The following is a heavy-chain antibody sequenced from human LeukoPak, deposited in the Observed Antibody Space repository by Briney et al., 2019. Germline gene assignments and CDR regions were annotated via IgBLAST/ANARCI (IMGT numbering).Heavy chain of an antibody. CDR3: ARLSNGYVSWFDP. Sequence: PSETLSLTCTVSYGSISSSSYYWGWIRQPPGKGLEWIGSIYYSGSTYYNPSLRSRVTISVDTSKNQFSLKLSSVTAADTAVYYCARLSNGYVSWFDPWGQGTLVTVSS. CDR1: YGSISSSSYY. J-gene: IGHJ5*02. V-gene: IGHV4-39*01. D-gene: IGHD5-18*01. CDR2: IYYSGST.